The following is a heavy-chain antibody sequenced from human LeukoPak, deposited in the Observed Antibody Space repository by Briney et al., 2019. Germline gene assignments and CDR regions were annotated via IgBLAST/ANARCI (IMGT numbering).Heavy chain of an antibody. Sequence: SETLSLTCAVYGGSFSGYYWSWIRQPPGKGLEWIGEINHSGSTNYNPSLKSRVTISVDTSKNQFSLKLSSVTAADTAVYYCARGLGGWLMFDYWGQGTLVTVSS. CDR1: GGSFSGYY. D-gene: IGHD6-19*01. V-gene: IGHV4-34*01. CDR2: INHSGST. CDR3: ARGLGGWLMFDY. J-gene: IGHJ4*02.